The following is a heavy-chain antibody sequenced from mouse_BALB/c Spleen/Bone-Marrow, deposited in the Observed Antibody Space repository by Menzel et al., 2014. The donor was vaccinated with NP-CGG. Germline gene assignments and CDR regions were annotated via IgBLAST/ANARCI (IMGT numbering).Heavy chain of an antibody. V-gene: IGHV1-80*01. CDR3: ARWYRDPHFAMDY. CDR1: GYAFSSYW. J-gene: IGHJ4*01. Sequence: VQLQQSGAELVRPGSSVKISCKASGYAFSSYWMNWVKQRPGQGLEWIGQIYPGDGDTNYNGNFKDKATLTVDRSSSTAFMQLSSLTSEDSAVYFCARWYRDPHFAMDYWGPGTSVAVSP. D-gene: IGHD2-14*01. CDR2: IYPGDGDT.